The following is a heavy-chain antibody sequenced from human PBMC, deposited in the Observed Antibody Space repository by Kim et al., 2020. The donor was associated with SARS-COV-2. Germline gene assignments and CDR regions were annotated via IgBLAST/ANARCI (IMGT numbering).Heavy chain of an antibody. Sequence: GESLKMSCKGSGYSFTSYWIGWVRQMPGKGLEWMGIIYPGDSDTRYSPSFQGQVTISADKSISTAYLQWSSLKASDTAMYYCARLKRITIFGVVIEGPFDIWGQGTMVPVSS. CDR2: IYPGDSDT. D-gene: IGHD3-3*01. V-gene: IGHV5-51*01. J-gene: IGHJ3*02. CDR3: ARLKRITIFGVVIEGPFDI. CDR1: GYSFTSYW.